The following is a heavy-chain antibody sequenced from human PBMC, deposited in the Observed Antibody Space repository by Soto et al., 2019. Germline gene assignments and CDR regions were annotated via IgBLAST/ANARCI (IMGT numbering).Heavy chain of an antibody. CDR1: GGSISSYY. CDR2: IYYSGST. CDR3: ARDGTTVTPRDYYYYGMDV. J-gene: IGHJ6*02. V-gene: IGHV4-59*01. D-gene: IGHD4-17*01. Sequence: PSETLPLTCTVAGGSISSYYWCWIRQPPGKGLEWIGYIYYSGSTNYNPSLKSRVTISVDSSKNQFSLKLSSVTAADTAVSYCARDGTTVTPRDYYYYGMDVWGQGTTVTVSS.